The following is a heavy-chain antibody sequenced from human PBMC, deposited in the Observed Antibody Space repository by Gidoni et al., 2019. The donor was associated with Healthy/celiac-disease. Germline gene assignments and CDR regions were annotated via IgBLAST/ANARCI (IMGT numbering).Heavy chain of an antibody. J-gene: IGHJ1*01. D-gene: IGHD6-19*01. Sequence: EVQLLESGGGLVQPGGPLRLSCEASGFTFSSYAMSGVRQAPGKGLEWVSAISGSGGSTYYADSVKGRFTISRDNSKNTLYLQMNSLRAEDTAVYYCAPLPSGWYQEKDHFQHWGQGTLVTVSS. CDR3: APLPSGWYQEKDHFQH. CDR2: ISGSGGST. V-gene: IGHV3-23*01. CDR1: GFTFSSYA.